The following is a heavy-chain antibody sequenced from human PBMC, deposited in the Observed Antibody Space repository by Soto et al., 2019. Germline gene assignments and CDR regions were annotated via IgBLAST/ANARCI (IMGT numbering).Heavy chain of an antibody. Sequence: PGGSLRLSCAASGFIVSSNYMTWVRQAPGKGLEWVSVIYTGGTTKYADSVKGRFTISRDNSKNMLYLQMNSLRAEDTAVYYCARVFDAFDIWGQGTMVTVS. J-gene: IGHJ3*02. V-gene: IGHV3-53*01. CDR3: ARVFDAFDI. CDR2: IYTGGTT. CDR1: GFIVSSNY.